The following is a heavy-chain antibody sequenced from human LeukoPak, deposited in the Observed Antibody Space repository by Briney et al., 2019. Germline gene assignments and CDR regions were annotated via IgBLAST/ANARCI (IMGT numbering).Heavy chain of an antibody. V-gene: IGHV3-23*01. CDR1: GFTFSSYA. J-gene: IGHJ4*02. CDR3: AKGSLVSSPGGTSYYFDY. CDR2: ISGSGGIT. Sequence: GGSLRLSCAASGFTFSSYAMSWVRQAPGKGLEWVSAISGSGGITYYADSVKGRFTISRDNSKNTLYLQMNSLRAEDTAVYYCAKGSLVSSPGGTSYYFDYWGQGTLVTVSS. D-gene: IGHD1-1*01.